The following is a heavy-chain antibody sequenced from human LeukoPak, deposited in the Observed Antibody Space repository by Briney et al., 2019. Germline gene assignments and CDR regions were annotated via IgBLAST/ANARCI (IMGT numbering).Heavy chain of an antibody. CDR1: GGSISSGGYS. CDR2: IYHSGST. J-gene: IGHJ3*02. CDR3: ARGGYDYVWGSYHAFDI. V-gene: IGHV4-30-2*01. Sequence: PSQTLSLTCAVSGGSISSGGYSWSWIRQPPGKGLEWIGYIYHSGSTYYNPSLKSPVTISVDRSKNQFSLKLSSVTAADTAVYCCARGGYDYVWGSYHAFDIWGQGTMVTVSS. D-gene: IGHD3-16*02.